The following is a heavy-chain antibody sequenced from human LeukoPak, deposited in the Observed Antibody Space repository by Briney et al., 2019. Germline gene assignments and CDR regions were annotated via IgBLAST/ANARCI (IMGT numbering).Heavy chain of an antibody. CDR3: ARDLVDIVVVPAANGVNWFDP. V-gene: IGHV1-2*02. Sequence: GASVKVSRKASGYTFTGYYMHWVRQAPGQGLEWMGWINPNSGGTNYAQKFRGRVTMTRDTSISTAYMELSRLRSDDTAVYYCARDLVDIVVVPAANGVNWFDPWGQGTLVTVSS. CDR1: GYTFTGYY. CDR2: INPNSGGT. D-gene: IGHD2-2*03. J-gene: IGHJ5*02.